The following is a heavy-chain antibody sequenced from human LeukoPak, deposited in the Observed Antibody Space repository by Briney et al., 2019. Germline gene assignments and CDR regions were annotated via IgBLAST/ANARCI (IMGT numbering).Heavy chain of an antibody. CDR1: GFTVSSNY. D-gene: IGHD2-15*01. J-gene: IGHJ4*02. Sequence: PGGSLRLSCAASGFTVSSNYMSWVRQAPGKGLEWVSVIYSGGSTYYADFVKGRFTISRDNAKNSLYLQMNSLRAEDTAVYYCARSYCSGGSCYLDYWGQGTLVTVSS. CDR3: ARSYCSGGSCYLDY. V-gene: IGHV3-66*01. CDR2: IYSGGST.